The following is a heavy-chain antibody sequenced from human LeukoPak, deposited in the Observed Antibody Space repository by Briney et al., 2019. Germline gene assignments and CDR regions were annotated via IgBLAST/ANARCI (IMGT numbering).Heavy chain of an antibody. J-gene: IGHJ4*02. D-gene: IGHD1-1*01. V-gene: IGHV3-74*01. CDR2: INSAGDTT. CDR3: VRGRYNESAVDY. CDR1: GFTFSDSW. Sequence: GGSLRLSCAASGFTFSDSWMHWVRQAAGRGLVWVSRINSAGDTTSYADPVKGRFTISRDNAKNTVHLQMNSVRAEDTALYYCVRGRYNESAVDYWGQGTLVTVSS.